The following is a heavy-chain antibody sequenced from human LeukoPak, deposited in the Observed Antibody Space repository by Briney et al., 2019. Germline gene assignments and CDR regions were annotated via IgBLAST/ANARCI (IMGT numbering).Heavy chain of an antibody. Sequence: PSETLSLTCTVSGGSINSGDFDWSWIRQPPGKGLEWIGYIYYSGSTNYNPSLKSRVMISLDTSKNQFSLKLSSVTAADTAVYYCARLGYESSGYFDCWGQGTLVTVSS. V-gene: IGHV4-30-4*01. CDR1: GGSINSGDFD. CDR3: ARLGYESSGYFDC. CDR2: IYYSGST. J-gene: IGHJ4*02. D-gene: IGHD3-22*01.